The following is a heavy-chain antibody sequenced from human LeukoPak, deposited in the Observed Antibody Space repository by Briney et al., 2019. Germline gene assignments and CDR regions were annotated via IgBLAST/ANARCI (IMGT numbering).Heavy chain of an antibody. J-gene: IGHJ4*02. D-gene: IGHD6-19*01. V-gene: IGHV3-11*04. CDR1: GFTFSDYY. CDR3: SKGGWDS. Sequence: KPGGSLRLSCAASGFTFSDYYMNWVRQAPGKGLEWISYISHNGDTIKYADSVKGRFTISRDNARNSLYLQMNSLRAEDTAVYRCSKGGWDSWGQGTLVTVSS. CDR2: ISHNGDTI.